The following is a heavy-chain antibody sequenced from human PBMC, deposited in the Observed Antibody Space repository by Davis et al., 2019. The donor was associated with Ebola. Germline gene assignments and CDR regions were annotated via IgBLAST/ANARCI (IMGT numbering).Heavy chain of an antibody. CDR2: ISAYNGNT. J-gene: IGHJ5*02. V-gene: IGHV1-18*01. Sequence: AASVTVSCKASGYTFTSYGISWVRQAPGQGLEWMGWISAYNGNTNYAQKFQGRVTMTRDTSTSTVYMELSSLRSEDTAVYYCARDLGYCSGGSCYSSWFDPWGQGTLVTVSS. CDR3: ARDLGYCSGGSCYSSWFDP. CDR1: GYTFTSYG. D-gene: IGHD2-15*01.